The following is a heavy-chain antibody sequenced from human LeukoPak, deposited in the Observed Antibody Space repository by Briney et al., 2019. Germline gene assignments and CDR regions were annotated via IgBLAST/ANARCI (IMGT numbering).Heavy chain of an antibody. J-gene: IGHJ3*02. D-gene: IGHD3-10*01. Sequence: SVKVSCKASGGTFSSYAISWVRQAPGQGLEWMGGIIPIFGTANYAQKFQGRVTITADESTSTAYMELSSLRAEDTAVYYCAKDHRGVNAFDIWGQGTMVTVSS. CDR3: AKDHRGVNAFDI. CDR2: IIPIFGTA. CDR1: GGTFSSYA. V-gene: IGHV1-69*13.